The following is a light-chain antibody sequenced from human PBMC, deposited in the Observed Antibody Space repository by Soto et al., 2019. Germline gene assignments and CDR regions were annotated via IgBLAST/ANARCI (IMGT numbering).Light chain of an antibody. CDR1: QSVSSK. Sequence: EIVMTQSPANRSVSPGERATLSCRASQSVSSKLAWYQQKPGQAPRLLISGASTRATGIPARFSGSGSGTEFTLTISSLQSEDFAVYYCQQYKNWPPITFGQGTRLEIK. V-gene: IGKV3-15*01. CDR2: GAS. CDR3: QQYKNWPPIT. J-gene: IGKJ5*01.